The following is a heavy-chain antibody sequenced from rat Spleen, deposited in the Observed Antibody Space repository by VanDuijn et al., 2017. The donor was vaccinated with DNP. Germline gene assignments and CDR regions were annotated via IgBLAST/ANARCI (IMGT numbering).Heavy chain of an antibody. Sequence: EVQLVESGGGLVQPGRSLKLSCAASGFTFSDYYMAWVRQAPKKGLEWVASISYEGSSTYYGDSVKGRFTIYRDNAKSTLYLQMDSLRSDDTATYYCARRYTTDYYYYWYFDFWGPGTMVTVSS. D-gene: IGHD1-6*01. CDR3: ARRYTTDYYYYWYFDF. V-gene: IGHV5-22*01. CDR2: ISYEGSST. CDR1: GFTFSDYY. J-gene: IGHJ1*01.